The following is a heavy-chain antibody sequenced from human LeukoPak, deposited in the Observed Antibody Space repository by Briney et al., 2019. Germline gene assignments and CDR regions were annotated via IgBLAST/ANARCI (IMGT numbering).Heavy chain of an antibody. CDR1: GYTFTGYY. CDR2: ISAYNGNT. D-gene: IGHD3-3*01. V-gene: IGHV1-18*04. J-gene: IGHJ5*02. Sequence: GASVKVSCKASGYTFTGYYMHWVRQAPGQGLEWMGWISAYNGNTNYAQKLQGRVTMTTDTSTSTAYMELRSLRSDDTAVYYCARASGSAITIFGVAAPNWFDPRGQGTLVTVSS. CDR3: ARASGSAITIFGVAAPNWFDP.